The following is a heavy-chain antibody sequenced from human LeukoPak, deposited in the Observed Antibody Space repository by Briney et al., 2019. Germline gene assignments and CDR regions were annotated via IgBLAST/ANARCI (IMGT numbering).Heavy chain of an antibody. V-gene: IGHV1-2*02. Sequence: ASVKVSCKASGHTFTGYYMHWVRQAPGQGLEWMGWINPNSGGTNYAQKFQGRVTMTRDTSISTAYMELSRLRSDDTAVYYCARDPLYYYDRSGYLPNWFDPWGQGTLVTVSS. J-gene: IGHJ5*02. CDR3: ARDPLYYYDRSGYLPNWFDP. CDR1: GHTFTGYY. CDR2: INPNSGGT. D-gene: IGHD3-22*01.